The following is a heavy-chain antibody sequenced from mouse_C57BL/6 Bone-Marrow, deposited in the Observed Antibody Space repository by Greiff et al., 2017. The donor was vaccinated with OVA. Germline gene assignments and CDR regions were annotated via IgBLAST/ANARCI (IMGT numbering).Heavy chain of an antibody. CDR3: AKKGAPHYYAMDY. Sequence: VQLKESGPGLVQPSQSLSITCTVSGFSLTSYGVHWVRQPPGKGLEWLGVIWSGGSTDYNAAFISRLSISKDNSKSQVFFKMNSLQADDTAIYYCAKKGAPHYYAMDYWGQGTSVTVSS. CDR2: IWSGGST. V-gene: IGHV2-4*01. CDR1: GFSLTSYG. J-gene: IGHJ4*01.